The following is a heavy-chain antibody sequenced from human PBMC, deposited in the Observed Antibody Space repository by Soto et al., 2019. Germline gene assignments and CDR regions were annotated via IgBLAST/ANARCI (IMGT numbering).Heavy chain of an antibody. CDR3: ARHGGRHSGGIDY. CDR1: GGTFSSYS. J-gene: IGHJ4*02. Sequence: QVQLVQSGAEVKKPGSSVKVSCKASGGTFSSYSINWVRQAPGQGLEWMGEIIPIFGTANYAQKFQGRVTITAVESTSTAYIELSSLRSEDTAVYYCARHGGRHSGGIDYWGQGTLVTVSS. V-gene: IGHV1-69*01. D-gene: IGHD1-26*01. CDR2: IIPIFGTA.